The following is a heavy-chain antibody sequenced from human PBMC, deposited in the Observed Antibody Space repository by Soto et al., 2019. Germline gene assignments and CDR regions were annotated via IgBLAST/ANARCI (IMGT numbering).Heavy chain of an antibody. CDR3: ATSGSSGWDFDY. V-gene: IGHV3-48*02. Sequence: EVQLVESGGGLIQPGGSLRLSFATSGFAFSSYSMNWARQAPGKGLEWVSYISGSRSRSGYSIYYADYVKGRFTIPRDNDKNSLYLQMNSLRDEDTAVYYCATSGSSGWDFDYWGQGTLVTVSS. CDR1: GFAFSSYS. CDR2: ISGSRSRSGYSI. D-gene: IGHD6-19*01. J-gene: IGHJ4*02.